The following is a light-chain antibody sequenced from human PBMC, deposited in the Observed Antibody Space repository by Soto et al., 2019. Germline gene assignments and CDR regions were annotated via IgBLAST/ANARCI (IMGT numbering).Light chain of an antibody. CDR2: AAS. Sequence: EIDLTQSPGTLSVSPGEGATLSCRASQSISSTFLAWYQHKPGQAPRVLIYAASRRGAGIPDRFSGSGSGTDFTLTISRLEPEDFAVYYCQQYESSWTFGQGTKVEVK. CDR1: QSISSTF. CDR3: QQYESSWT. V-gene: IGKV3-20*01. J-gene: IGKJ1*01.